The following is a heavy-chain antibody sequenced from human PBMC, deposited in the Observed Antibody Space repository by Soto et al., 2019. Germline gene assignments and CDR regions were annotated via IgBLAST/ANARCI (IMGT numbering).Heavy chain of an antibody. V-gene: IGHV1-18*01. J-gene: IGHJ3*02. Sequence: QVQLVQSGAEVKKPGASVKVSCKASGYTFTSYGISWVRQAPGQGLEWMGWISAYNGNTNYAQKLQGRVTMTTDTSTSTAYMELRSLRSDDTAVYYCASNDDYIWGSYRGDAFDIWAKGQWSPSLQ. CDR2: ISAYNGNT. CDR1: GYTFTSYG. CDR3: ASNDDYIWGSYRGDAFDI. D-gene: IGHD3-16*02.